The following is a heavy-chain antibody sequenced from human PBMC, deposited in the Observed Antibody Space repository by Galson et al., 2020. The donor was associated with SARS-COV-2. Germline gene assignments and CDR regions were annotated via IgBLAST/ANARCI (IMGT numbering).Heavy chain of an antibody. CDR2: IDWDGDK. J-gene: IGHJ4*02. D-gene: IGHD3-10*01. CDR3: ARTWITRTASRTFDY. V-gene: IGHV2-70*11. Sequence: WIRQPPGKALEWLARIDWDGDKHYSTSLKTRFTISKDTSKNQVVLIMTNMDPVDTATYYCARTWITRTASRTFDYWGQGTLVTVSS.